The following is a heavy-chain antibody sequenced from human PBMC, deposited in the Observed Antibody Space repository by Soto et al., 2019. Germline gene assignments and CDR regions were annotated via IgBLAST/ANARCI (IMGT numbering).Heavy chain of an antibody. CDR3: ARLFTVTTDYYFGMAV. Sequence: VQLRESGPGLVKPSETLSLSCTVSGGSISGSYWSWVRQPAGKGLEWIGRIYSSGSSNYNPSLNSRLTMSLDTSKNQFSLTLRSVTAADTAIYYCARLFTVTTDYYFGMAVWGQGTTVTVSS. CDR2: IYSSGSS. J-gene: IGHJ6*02. D-gene: IGHD4-17*01. V-gene: IGHV4-4*07. CDR1: GGSISGSY.